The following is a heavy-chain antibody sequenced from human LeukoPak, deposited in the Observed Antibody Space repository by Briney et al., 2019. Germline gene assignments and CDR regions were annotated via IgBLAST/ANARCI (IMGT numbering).Heavy chain of an antibody. D-gene: IGHD4-11*01. J-gene: IGHJ6*03. Sequence: PSETLSLTCTVSSGSISSSTYYWGWIRQPPGKGLEWIGTVYYTGSTYYNPSLKSRVTISVDTSKNLFSLRLRSVTAADTAVYFCARGRVSSSTWYSTYYYYFYMDVWGKGTTVTVSS. CDR1: SGSISSSTYY. CDR2: VYYTGST. CDR3: ARGRVSSSTWYSTYYYYFYMDV. V-gene: IGHV4-39*07.